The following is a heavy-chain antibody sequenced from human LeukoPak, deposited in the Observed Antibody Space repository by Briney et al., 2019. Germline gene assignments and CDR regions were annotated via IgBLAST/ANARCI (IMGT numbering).Heavy chain of an antibody. CDR3: AKDTNYGDYDVSLTDY. Sequence: EGSLRLSCAASGFTFSSYAMSWVRQAPGKGLEWVSAISGSGGSTYYADSVKGRFTISRDNSKNTLYLQMNSLRAEDTAVYYCAKDTNYGDYDVSLTDYWGQGTLVTVSS. D-gene: IGHD4-17*01. CDR1: GFTFSSYA. CDR2: ISGSGGST. V-gene: IGHV3-23*01. J-gene: IGHJ4*02.